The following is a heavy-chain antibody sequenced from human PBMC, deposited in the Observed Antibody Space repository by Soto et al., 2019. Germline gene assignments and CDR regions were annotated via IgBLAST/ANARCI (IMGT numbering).Heavy chain of an antibody. J-gene: IGHJ3*02. CDR3: AKGNSWSPALVLDI. CDR2: ISGSGGST. D-gene: IGHD1-7*01. V-gene: IGHV3-23*01. Sequence: PGGSLRLSCAASGPTFSSYAMNWVRQAPGKGLEWVSAISGSGGSTYYADSVKGRFTISRDSSKNTLYLQMNSLRAEDTAVYYCAKGNSWSPALVLDIWGQGTMVTVS. CDR1: GPTFSSYA.